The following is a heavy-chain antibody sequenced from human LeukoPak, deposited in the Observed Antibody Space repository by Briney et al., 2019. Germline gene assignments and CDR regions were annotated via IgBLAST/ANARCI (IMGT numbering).Heavy chain of an antibody. V-gene: IGHV3-53*01. CDR1: GFTVSSNY. CDR2: IYSGGSA. CDR3: AREEGYCSSTSCYNGMDV. D-gene: IGHD2-2*02. Sequence: GGSLRLSCAASGFTVSSNYMSWVRPAPGKGLEWVSVIYSGGSAYYADSVKGRFTISRDNAKNSLYLQMNSLRAEDTAVYYCAREEGYCSSTSCYNGMDVWGQGTTVTVSS. J-gene: IGHJ6*02.